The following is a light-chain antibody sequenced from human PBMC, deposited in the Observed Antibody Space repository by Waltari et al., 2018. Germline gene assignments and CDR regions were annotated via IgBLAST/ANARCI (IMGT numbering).Light chain of an antibody. V-gene: IGLV2-11*01. CDR2: DVS. CDR3: CSYAGSGVV. Sequence: SWYQQHPGKAPNRMMYDVSKRPSGVPDRFSGSKSGNTASLTISGLQAEDEADYYCCSYAGSGVVFGGGTKLTVL. J-gene: IGLJ2*01.